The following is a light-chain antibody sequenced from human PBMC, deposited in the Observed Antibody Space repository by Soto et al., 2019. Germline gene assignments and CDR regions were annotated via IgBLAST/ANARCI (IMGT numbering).Light chain of an antibody. Sequence: IVMTQSPATLSVSPGERATLSCRASQSVGRSLAWYQQKPGQAPRLLIYGTSARATGIPATFSGSGSGTEFTLTISSLQSEDFAFYYCQQYDNWPSVTFGGGTKVDIK. CDR2: GTS. CDR1: QSVGRS. CDR3: QQYDNWPSVT. J-gene: IGKJ4*01. V-gene: IGKV3-15*01.